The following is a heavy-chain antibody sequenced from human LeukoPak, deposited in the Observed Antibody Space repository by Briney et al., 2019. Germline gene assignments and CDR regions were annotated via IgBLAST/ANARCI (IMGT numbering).Heavy chain of an antibody. Sequence: GGSLRLSCAVSGFTFSSYSMNWVRQAPGKGLEWVSSISSSSYIYYADSVKGRFTISRDNAKNSLYLQMNSLRAEDTAVYYCARDGFGGGYFDYWGQGTLVTVSS. CDR3: ARDGFGGGYFDY. CDR2: ISSSSYI. D-gene: IGHD3-10*01. CDR1: GFTFSSYS. V-gene: IGHV3-21*01. J-gene: IGHJ4*02.